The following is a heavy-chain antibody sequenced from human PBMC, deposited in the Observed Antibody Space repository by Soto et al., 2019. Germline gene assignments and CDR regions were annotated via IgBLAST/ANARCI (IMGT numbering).Heavy chain of an antibody. D-gene: IGHD2-2*01. J-gene: IGHJ5*02. CDR1: GGSISSGGYY. V-gene: IGHV4-31*03. CDR3: ARGVYCSSTSCYPGHNWFDP. Sequence: QVQLQESGPGLVKPSQTLSLTCTVSGGSISSGGYYWSWIRQHPGKGLEWIGYIYYSGSTYYNPSLKSRVTMSVDTSKNQFSLKLSSVTAADTAVYYCARGVYCSSTSCYPGHNWFDPWGQGTLVTVSS. CDR2: IYYSGST.